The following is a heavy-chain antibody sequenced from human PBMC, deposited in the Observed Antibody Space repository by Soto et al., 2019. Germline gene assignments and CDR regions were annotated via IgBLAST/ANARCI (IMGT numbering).Heavy chain of an antibody. CDR3: VXDSGWAFDI. D-gene: IGHD6-19*01. V-gene: IGHV3-48*02. CDR1: GFSFSSYS. Sequence: GGSLRLSCAASGFSFSSYSMNWVRQAPGKGLEWISYLSSSKTYIWYADSVKGRFTISRDNAKNSLSLQMNSLRDEDTAVYYCVXDSGWAFDIWGLGTMVTVSS. J-gene: IGHJ3*02. CDR2: LSSSKTYI.